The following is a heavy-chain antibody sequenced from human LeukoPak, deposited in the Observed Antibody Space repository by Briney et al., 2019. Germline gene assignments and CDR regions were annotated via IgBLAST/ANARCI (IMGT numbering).Heavy chain of an antibody. V-gene: IGHV3-33*06. CDR1: GFTFSSYG. CDR3: TKEESYKYDS. J-gene: IGHJ5*02. Sequence: GGSLRLSCAASGFTFSSYGMHWVRQAPGKGLEWVAVIWYDGSNQYYADSVKGRLAISRDNSKNTLYLQMNSLRAEDTAVYYCTKEESYKYDSWGQGTLVTVSS. D-gene: IGHD3-16*01. CDR2: IWYDGSNQ.